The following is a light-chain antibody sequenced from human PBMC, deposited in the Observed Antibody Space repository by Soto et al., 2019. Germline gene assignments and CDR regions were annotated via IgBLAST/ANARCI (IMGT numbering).Light chain of an antibody. V-gene: IGKV1-5*03. Sequence: DIQMTQSPSTLSASVGDRVTITCRASQSISSWLAWYKQKPGKAPKLLIYKASSLESGGPSRFSGSGSGIEFTLSISHRQPDDFASYYCQRYNSYPLTFGQGTKVEIK. CDR3: QRYNSYPLT. J-gene: IGKJ1*01. CDR2: KAS. CDR1: QSISSW.